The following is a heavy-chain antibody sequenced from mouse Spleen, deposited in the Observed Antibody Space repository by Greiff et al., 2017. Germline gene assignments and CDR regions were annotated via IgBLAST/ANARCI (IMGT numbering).Heavy chain of an antibody. Sequence: EVQLVESGGGLVKLGGSLKLSCAASGFTFSSYAMSWVRQTPEKRLEWVATISSGGGNTYYPDSVKGRFTISRDNAKNTLYLQMSSLKSEDTAMYYCARHEITTATNAMDYWGQGTSVTVSS. D-gene: IGHD1-2*01. CDR1: GFTFSSYA. CDR2: ISSGGGNT. J-gene: IGHJ4*01. CDR3: ARHEITTATNAMDY. V-gene: IGHV5-9-3*01.